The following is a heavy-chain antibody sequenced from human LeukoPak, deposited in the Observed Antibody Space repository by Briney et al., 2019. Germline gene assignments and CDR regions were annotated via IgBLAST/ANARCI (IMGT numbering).Heavy chain of an antibody. D-gene: IGHD1-26*01. CDR2: MNPNSGNT. CDR3: ARGDGSGSYYSLYDY. Sequence: GASVKVSCKASGYTFTGYYMHWVRQAPGQGLEWMGWMNPNSGNTGYAQKFQGRVTITRNTSISTAYMELSSLRSEDTAVYYCARGDGSGSYYSLYDYWGQGTLVTVSS. J-gene: IGHJ4*02. V-gene: IGHV1-8*03. CDR1: GYTFTGYY.